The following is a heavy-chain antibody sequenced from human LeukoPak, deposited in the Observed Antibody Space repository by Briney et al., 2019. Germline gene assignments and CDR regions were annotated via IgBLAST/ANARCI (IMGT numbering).Heavy chain of an antibody. CDR1: GYSFTGYY. CDR2: INPDSGGT. CDR3: ARAGGGYSHGWGAFDI. J-gene: IGHJ3*02. D-gene: IGHD5-18*01. Sequence: ASMKVSCKASGYSFTGYYIHWVRQAPGQGFEWMGWINPDSGGTSYGQKFQGRVTMTRDTSITTAYMELSRLRSDDTAVYYCARAGGGYSHGWGAFDIWGQGTMVTVSS. V-gene: IGHV1-2*02.